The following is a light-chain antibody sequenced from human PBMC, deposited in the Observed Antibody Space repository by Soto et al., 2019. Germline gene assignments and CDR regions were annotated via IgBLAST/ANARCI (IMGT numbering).Light chain of an antibody. CDR2: DVS. CDR1: SSDIGDSNF. V-gene: IGLV2-14*01. Sequence: QSVLAQPASVSGSPGQSITISCTGTSSDIGDSNFVSWYQHHPGKAPKLLIYDVSDRPSRISSRFSGSKSANTASLTISGPQAEDEAFYYCSSYPSTTTGRFVFGTGTKVTVL. CDR3: SSYPSTTTGRFV. J-gene: IGLJ1*01.